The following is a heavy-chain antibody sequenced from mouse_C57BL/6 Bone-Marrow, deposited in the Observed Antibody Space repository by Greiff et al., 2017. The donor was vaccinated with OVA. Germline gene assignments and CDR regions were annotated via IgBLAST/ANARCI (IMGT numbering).Heavy chain of an antibody. J-gene: IGHJ3*01. CDR3: ARRHLGY. CDR1: GFTFSSYG. V-gene: IGHV5-6*01. CDR2: ISSGGSYT. Sequence: DVHLVESGGDLVKPGGSLKLSCAASGFTFSSYGMSWVRQTPDKRLEWVATISSGGSYTYYPDSVKGRFTISRDNAKNTLYLQMSSLKSEDTAMYYCARRHLGYWGQGTLVTVSA.